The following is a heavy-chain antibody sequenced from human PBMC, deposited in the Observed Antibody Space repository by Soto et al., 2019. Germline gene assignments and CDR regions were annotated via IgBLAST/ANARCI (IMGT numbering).Heavy chain of an antibody. CDR1: GFTVSSNY. CDR2: IYSGGST. J-gene: IGHJ4*02. V-gene: IGHV3-66*01. Sequence: PGGSLRLSCAASGFTVSSNYMSWVRQAPGKGLEWVSVIYSGGSTYYADSVKGRFTISRDNSKNTLYLQMNSLRAEDTAVYYCARNFRTTVTNGPFFDYWGQETLDTVSS. D-gene: IGHD4-17*01. CDR3: ARNFRTTVTNGPFFDY.